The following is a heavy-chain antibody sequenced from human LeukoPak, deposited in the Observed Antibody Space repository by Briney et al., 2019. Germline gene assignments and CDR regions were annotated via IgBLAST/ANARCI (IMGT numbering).Heavy chain of an antibody. V-gene: IGHV3-21*01. CDR3: ARARLPQKDIVVVPAAVDP. J-gene: IGHJ5*02. Sequence: GGSLRLSCAASGFTFSSYTMNWVRQAPGKGLEWVSSISSSSSYTYYADSVKGRFTISRDNAKNSLYLQMNSLRAEDTAVYYCARARLPQKDIVVVPAAVDPWGQGTLVTVSS. CDR2: ISSSSSYT. D-gene: IGHD2-2*01. CDR1: GFTFSSYT.